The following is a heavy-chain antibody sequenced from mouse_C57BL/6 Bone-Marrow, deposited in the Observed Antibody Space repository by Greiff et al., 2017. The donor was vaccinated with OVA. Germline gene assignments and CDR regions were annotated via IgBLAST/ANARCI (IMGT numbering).Heavy chain of an antibody. V-gene: IGHV1-58*01. CDR3: ARNDSEMGDY. J-gene: IGHJ4*01. Sequence: EVQLQQSGAELVRPGSSVKMSCKTSGYTFTSYGIYWVKQRPGKGLEWIGYIYLGNGYTEYNEKFKGKATLTSDTSSSTAYMQLSSLTSEDAAIYFYARNDSEMGDYWGQGTSVTVSS. D-gene: IGHD2-12*01. CDR1: GYTFTSYG. CDR2: IYLGNGYT.